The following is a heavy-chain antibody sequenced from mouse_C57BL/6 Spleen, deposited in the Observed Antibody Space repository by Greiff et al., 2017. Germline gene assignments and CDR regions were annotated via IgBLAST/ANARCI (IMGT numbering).Heavy chain of an antibody. D-gene: IGHD2-12*01. V-gene: IGHV6-3*01. J-gene: IGHJ4*01. CDR2: IRLKSDNYAT. CDR3: TACSSYLCYAFDY. CDR1: GFTFSNYW. Sequence: EVKLMESGGGLVQPGGSMKLSCVASGFTFSNYWMNWVRQSPEKGLEWVAQIRLKSDNYATHYAESVKGRFTISRDDSKSSVYLQMINLRAEATGIYYCTACSSYLCYAFDYWGQGTSVTVSS.